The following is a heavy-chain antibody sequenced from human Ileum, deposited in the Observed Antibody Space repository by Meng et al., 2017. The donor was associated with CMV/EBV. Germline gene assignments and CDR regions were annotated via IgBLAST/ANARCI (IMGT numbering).Heavy chain of an antibody. CDR1: VYSTRICHYS. CDR2: IHDSGST. CDR3: ARVWGIAVRPLDY. D-gene: IGHD6-6*01. Sequence: LQWSAQGLVKLSPSLPLPCTVTVYSTRICHYSWSWIRQTPGKGLEWIGHIHDSGSTYYNPSLQSRVTISVDTSKNQFSLKLSSVTAADTAVYYCARVWGIAVRPLDYWGQGTLVTVSS. J-gene: IGHJ4*02. V-gene: IGHV4-30-4*01.